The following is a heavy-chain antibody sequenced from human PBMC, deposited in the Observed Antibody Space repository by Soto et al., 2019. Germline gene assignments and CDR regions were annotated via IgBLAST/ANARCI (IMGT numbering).Heavy chain of an antibody. D-gene: IGHD1-26*01. CDR2: ISYDGSNK. CDR3: AKVMTEYSGVAIDH. CDR1: GFTFSSYG. Sequence: GGSLRLSCAASGFTFSSYGMHWVRQAPGKGLEWVAVISYDGSNKYYADSVKGRFTISRDNSKNTLYLQMNSLRAEDTAVYYCAKVMTEYSGVAIDHWGQGTLVTVSS. V-gene: IGHV3-30*18. J-gene: IGHJ4*02.